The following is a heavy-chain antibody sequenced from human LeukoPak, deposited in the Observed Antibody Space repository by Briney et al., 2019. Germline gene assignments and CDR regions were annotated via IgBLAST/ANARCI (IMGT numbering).Heavy chain of an antibody. CDR3: ANIYSSSSPIYFDY. V-gene: IGHV3-23*01. CDR1: GFTFSSYR. CDR2: LSDSGDDT. D-gene: IGHD6-6*01. Sequence: PGGSLRLSCAASGFTFSSYRLSWVRQAPGKGLEWVSTLSDSGDDTYYADSVKGRFTVSRDNSKNTLYLQMNSLRAEDTAVYYCANIYSSSSPIYFDYWGQGTLVTVSS. J-gene: IGHJ4*02.